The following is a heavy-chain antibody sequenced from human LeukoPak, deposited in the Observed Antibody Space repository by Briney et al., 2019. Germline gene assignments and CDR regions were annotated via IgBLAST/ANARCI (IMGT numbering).Heavy chain of an antibody. J-gene: IGHJ5*02. CDR3: AAVKGYDFWSGYYQWFDP. Sequence: GGSLRLSCAASGFTFSSYWMSWVRQAPGKGLEWVANIKQDGSEKYYVDSVKGRFTISRDNAKNSLYLQMNSLRAEDTAVYYCAAVKGYDFWSGYYQWFDPWGQGTLVTVSS. CDR1: GFTFSSYW. V-gene: IGHV3-7*01. D-gene: IGHD3-3*01. CDR2: IKQDGSEK.